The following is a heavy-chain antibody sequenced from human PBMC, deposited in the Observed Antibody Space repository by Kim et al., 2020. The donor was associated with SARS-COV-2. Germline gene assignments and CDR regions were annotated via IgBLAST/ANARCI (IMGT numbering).Heavy chain of an antibody. V-gene: IGHV3-33*05. J-gene: IGHJ3*02. CDR3: ARGKALRVVVVAFDI. CDR2: ISYDGSNK. Sequence: GGSLRLSCAASGFTFSSYGMHWVRQAPGKGLEWVAVISYDGSNKYYADSVKGRFTISRDNSKNTLYLQMNSLRAEDTAVYYCARGKALRVVVVAFDIWGQGTMVTVSS. CDR1: GFTFSSYG. D-gene: IGHD2-21*01.